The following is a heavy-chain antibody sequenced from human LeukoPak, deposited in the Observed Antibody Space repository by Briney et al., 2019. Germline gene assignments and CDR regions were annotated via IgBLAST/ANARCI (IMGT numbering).Heavy chain of an antibody. CDR3: ARAGGFYDFWSGYYTRSYYYYMDV. D-gene: IGHD3-3*01. CDR1: GYTFTSYG. V-gene: IGHV1-18*01. J-gene: IGHJ6*03. CDR2: ISAYNGNT. Sequence: ASVKVTCKASGYTFTSYGISWVRQAPGQGLEWMGWISAYNGNTNYAQKLQGRVTMTTDTSTSTAYMELRSLRSDDTALYYCARAGGFYDFWSGYYTRSYYYYMDVWGKGTTVTVSS.